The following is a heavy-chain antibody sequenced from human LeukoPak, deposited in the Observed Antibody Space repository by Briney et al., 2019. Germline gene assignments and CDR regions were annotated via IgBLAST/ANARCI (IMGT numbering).Heavy chain of an antibody. CDR3: ATDTAGFDY. J-gene: IGHJ4*02. V-gene: IGHV3-7*05. CDR1: GSTFSSYW. CDR2: INQDGSEK. Sequence: GGSLRLSCAASGSTFSSYWMSWVRQAPGKGLEWVAKINQDGSEKYYVDSVKGRFTTSRDNAKNSLYLQMNSLRAEDTAVYYCATDTAGFDYWGQGTLVTVSS.